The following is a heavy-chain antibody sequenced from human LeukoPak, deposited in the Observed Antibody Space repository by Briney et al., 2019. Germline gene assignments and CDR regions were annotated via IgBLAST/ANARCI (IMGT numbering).Heavy chain of an antibody. D-gene: IGHD2-15*01. J-gene: IGHJ3*02. V-gene: IGHV3-7*01. CDR2: IKQDGSEK. Sequence: GGSLRLSCAASRFTFSNYAMHWVRQAPGKGLEWVADIKQDGSEKYYVDSVKGRFTISRQNAKNSVFLQMNSLRAEDTAVYYCARHRSGGSQDDAFDIWGQGTMVTVSS. CDR1: RFTFSNYA. CDR3: ARHRSGGSQDDAFDI.